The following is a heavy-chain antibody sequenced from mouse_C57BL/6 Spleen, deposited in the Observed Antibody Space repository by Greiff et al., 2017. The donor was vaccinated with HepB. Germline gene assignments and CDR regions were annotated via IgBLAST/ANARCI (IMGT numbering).Heavy chain of an antibody. CDR3: ACAMDY. J-gene: IGHJ4*01. CDR1: GFTLSDYG. V-gene: IGHV5-17*01. Sequence: EVKLMESGGGLVKPGGSLKLSCAASGFTLSDYGMHWVRQAPEKGLEWVAYISSGSSTIYYADTVKGRFTISRDNAKNTLFLQMTSLRSEDTAMYYCACAMDYWGQGTSVTVSS. CDR2: ISSGSSTI.